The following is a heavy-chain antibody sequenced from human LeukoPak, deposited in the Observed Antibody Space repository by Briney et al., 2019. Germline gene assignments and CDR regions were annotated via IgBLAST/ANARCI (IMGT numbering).Heavy chain of an antibody. V-gene: IGHV1-69*01. CDR1: GGTFSSYA. CDR3: ARDLGIQLHYYYGMDV. Sequence: SLKVSCKASGGTFSSYAISWVRQAPGQGLEWMGGIIPIFGTANYAQKFQGRVTITADESTSTAYMELSSLRSEDTAVYYCARDLGIQLHYYYGMDVWGQGTTVTVSS. J-gene: IGHJ6*02. D-gene: IGHD5-18*01. CDR2: IIPIFGTA.